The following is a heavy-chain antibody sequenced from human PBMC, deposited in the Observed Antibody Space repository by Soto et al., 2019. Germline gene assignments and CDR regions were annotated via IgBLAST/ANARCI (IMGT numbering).Heavy chain of an antibody. V-gene: IGHV1-18*01. CDR1: GYTFTRYG. CDR3: AKNGQPPYYYYGMDV. Sequence: ASVKVSRKASGYTFTRYGVSWVRQAPGQGLEWMGWINTFNGNTKYEQKFQGRVTLSIDTSTRTVVLELTSLKFDDAAVYYCAKNGQPPYYYYGMDVWGQGTTVTV. D-gene: IGHD2-8*01. J-gene: IGHJ6*02. CDR2: INTFNGNT.